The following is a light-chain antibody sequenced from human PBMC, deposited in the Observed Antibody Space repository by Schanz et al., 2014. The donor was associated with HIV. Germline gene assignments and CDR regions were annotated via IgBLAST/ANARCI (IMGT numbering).Light chain of an antibody. CDR1: QSVSSN. CDR3: QQRSNWPPGYT. J-gene: IGKJ2*01. V-gene: IGKV3-15*01. Sequence: EIVLTQSPATLSVSPGERATLSCRASQSVSSNLAWYQQKPGQAPRLLIYGASTRATGIPARFSGRGSGTEFTLTISRVEPEDFAVYYCQQRSNWPPGYTFGQGTKLEIK. CDR2: GAS.